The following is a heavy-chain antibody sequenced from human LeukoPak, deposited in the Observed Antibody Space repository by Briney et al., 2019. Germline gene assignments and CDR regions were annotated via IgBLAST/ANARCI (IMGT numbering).Heavy chain of an antibody. V-gene: IGHV3-23*01. CDR2: ISGSGGST. CDR3: ARPQFGDFMGV. J-gene: IGHJ6*03. CDR1: GFTFSSYA. Sequence: GGSLRLSCAASGFTFSSYAMSWVRQAPGKGLEWVSAISGSGGSTYYADSAKGRFTVSRDNSKNTLYLQMNSLRPEDAAVYYCARPQFGDFMGVWGKGTTVTVSS. D-gene: IGHD3-3*01.